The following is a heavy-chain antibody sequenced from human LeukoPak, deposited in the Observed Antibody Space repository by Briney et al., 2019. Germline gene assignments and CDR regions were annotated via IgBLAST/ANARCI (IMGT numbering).Heavy chain of an antibody. CDR3: AREVPGYYFGMDV. J-gene: IGHJ6*02. V-gene: IGHV4-34*01. CDR2: SDHSGST. Sequence: SETLSLTRAVYGGSFRNYYWIWIRQPPGKGLQWIGESDHSGSTNYNPSLKSRVTILVDTSKNHFSLKLSSVTAADTAVYYCAREVPGYYFGMDVWGQGTTVTVSS. CDR1: GGSFRNYY.